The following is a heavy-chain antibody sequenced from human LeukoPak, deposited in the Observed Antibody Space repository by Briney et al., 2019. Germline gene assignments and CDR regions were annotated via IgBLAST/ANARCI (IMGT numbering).Heavy chain of an antibody. V-gene: IGHV3-23*01. CDR3: AKNFGYYDSSGSYRPNRFDY. CDR2: ISCSGSST. D-gene: IGHD3-22*01. J-gene: IGHJ4*02. Sequence: GGSLRLSCAASGFTVSSYAMSWVRQAPGKGLEWVSVISCSGSSTYYADSVKGRFTISRDNSKNTLYLQMNSLRAEDTAVYYCAKNFGYYDSSGSYRPNRFDYWGQGTLVTVSS. CDR1: GFTVSSYA.